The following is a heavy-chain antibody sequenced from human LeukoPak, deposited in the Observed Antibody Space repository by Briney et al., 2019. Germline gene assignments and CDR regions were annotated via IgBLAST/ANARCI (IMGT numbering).Heavy chain of an antibody. CDR3: ARVFGTAHYYYGMDV. J-gene: IGHJ6*02. D-gene: IGHD1-1*01. Sequence: GGSLRLSCAASGFTLSSYAMSWVRQAPGKGLEWVSGINGTGGNTQYADSVKGRFTVSRDNSKNTLYLQMNSLRAEDTAVYYCARVFGTAHYYYGMDVWGQGTMVTVSS. CDR1: GFTLSSYA. CDR2: INGTGGNT. V-gene: IGHV3-23*01.